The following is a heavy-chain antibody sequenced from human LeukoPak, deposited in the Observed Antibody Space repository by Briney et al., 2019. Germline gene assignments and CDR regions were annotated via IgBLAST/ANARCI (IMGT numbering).Heavy chain of an antibody. J-gene: IGHJ6*03. CDR1: EGTFSSYA. D-gene: IGHD6-6*01. CDR2: IIPIFGTA. V-gene: IGHV1-69*05. Sequence: GASVKVSCKASEGTFSSYAISWVRQAPGQGLEWMGGIIPIFGTANYAQKFQGRVTITTDESTSTAYMELRSLRSDDTAVYYCAREVLAARPRPRFDHSYMDVWGKGTTVTVSS. CDR3: AREVLAARPRPRFDHSYMDV.